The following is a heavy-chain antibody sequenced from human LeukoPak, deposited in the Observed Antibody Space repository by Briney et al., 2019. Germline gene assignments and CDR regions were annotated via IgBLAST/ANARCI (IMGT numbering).Heavy chain of an antibody. CDR3: AKEGGYGELSSYFDY. CDR1: GFTFSSYA. V-gene: IGHV3-30*04. Sequence: GGSLRLSCAASGFTFSSYAMHWVRQAPGKGLEWVAVISYDGSNKYYADSVKGRFTISRDNSKNTLYLQMNSLRAEDTAVYYCAKEGGYGELSSYFDYWGQGTLVTVSS. J-gene: IGHJ4*02. CDR2: ISYDGSNK. D-gene: IGHD3-16*02.